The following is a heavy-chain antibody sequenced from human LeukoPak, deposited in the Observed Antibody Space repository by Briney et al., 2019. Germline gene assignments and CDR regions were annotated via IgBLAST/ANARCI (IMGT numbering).Heavy chain of an antibody. CDR2: ISYDGSNQ. D-gene: IGHD3-16*01. CDR1: GFTFSSYG. J-gene: IGHJ4*02. Sequence: PGGSLRLSCVVSGFTFSSYGMHWVRQAPGMGLEWVAIISYDGSNQYYADSVKGRFTISRDNSRNMLYLQMNSLRAEDTALYYCAKVRVDAYVSPNDYWGQGTLVTVSS. V-gene: IGHV3-30*18. CDR3: AKVRVDAYVSPNDY.